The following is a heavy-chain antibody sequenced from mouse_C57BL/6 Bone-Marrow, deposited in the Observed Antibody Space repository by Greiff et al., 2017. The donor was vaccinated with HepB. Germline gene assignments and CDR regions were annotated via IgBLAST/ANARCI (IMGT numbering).Heavy chain of an antibody. CDR2: INPGSGGT. V-gene: IGHV1-54*01. J-gene: IGHJ4*01. CDR1: GYAFTNYL. Sequence: QVQLKESGAELVRPGTSVKVSCKASGYAFTNYLIEWVKQRPGQGLEWIGVINPGSGGTNYNEKFKGKATLTADKSSSTAYMQLSSLTSEDSAVYFCARGWLRRRGRRHYYTMDYWGQGTSVTVSS. D-gene: IGHD2-2*01. CDR3: ARGWLRRRGRRHYYTMDY.